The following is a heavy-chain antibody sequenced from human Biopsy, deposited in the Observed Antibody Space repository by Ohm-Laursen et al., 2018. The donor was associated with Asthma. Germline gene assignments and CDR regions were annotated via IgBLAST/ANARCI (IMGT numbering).Heavy chain of an antibody. CDR1: GYTFTSPS. CDR3: ARAGALIVGAAMGY. CDR2: INPSGGST. J-gene: IGHJ4*02. Sequence: ASVKVSCKASGYTFTSPSMHWVRQAPGQGLEWLGIINPSGGSTSNAQKFQGRVTMTRDTSTSTVYMELSSLRSEDTAVYYCARAGALIVGAAMGYWGQGTLVTVSS. V-gene: IGHV1-46*01. D-gene: IGHD1-26*01.